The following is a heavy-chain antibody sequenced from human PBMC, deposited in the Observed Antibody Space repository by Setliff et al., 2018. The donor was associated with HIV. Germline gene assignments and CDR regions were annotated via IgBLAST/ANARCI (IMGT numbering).Heavy chain of an antibody. CDR3: ARDHYYYDSSGYTRGVWFDP. D-gene: IGHD3-22*01. V-gene: IGHV1-46*01. Sequence: ASVKVSCKTSAYTFTSSYIHWVRQAPGQGLEWMGLINPSGGSTSYAQKFQGRVTMTRDTSTSTIHMELNSLTSEYTAVYYCARDHYYYDSSGYTRGVWFDPWGQGTLVTVSS. J-gene: IGHJ5*02. CDR2: INPSGGST. CDR1: AYTFTSSY.